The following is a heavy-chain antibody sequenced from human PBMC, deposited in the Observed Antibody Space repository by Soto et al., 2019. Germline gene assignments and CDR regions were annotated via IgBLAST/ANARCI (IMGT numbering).Heavy chain of an antibody. J-gene: IGHJ4*02. Sequence: GGSLRLSCVASGFTLSSYAMHWVRQRPGKGLEWISSITSTGTYIYYADSVTGRFTISRDIAENSLFLQMNSLRAEDTAVYYCARVTSNSCLDYWGQGTLVTVSS. V-gene: IGHV3-21*01. CDR3: ARVTSNSCLDY. CDR1: GFTLSSYA. CDR2: ITSTGTYI. D-gene: IGHD2-15*01.